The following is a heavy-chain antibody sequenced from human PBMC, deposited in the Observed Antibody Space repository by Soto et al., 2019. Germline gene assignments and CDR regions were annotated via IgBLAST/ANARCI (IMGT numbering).Heavy chain of an antibody. CDR1: GGSISGYY. J-gene: IGHJ3*01. CDR3: ARYFGGGDCQCFDL. CDR2: IFYTGST. D-gene: IGHD2-21*02. Sequence: QVQLQESGPGLVKPSETLSLTCTVTGGSISGYYWSWIRQPPGKGLEWIGYIFYTGSTNSNPSIKSRVSMSVDTSKNQFALNLNSVTAADTAVYYCARYFGGGDCQCFDLWGQGTMVTVSS. V-gene: IGHV4-59*01.